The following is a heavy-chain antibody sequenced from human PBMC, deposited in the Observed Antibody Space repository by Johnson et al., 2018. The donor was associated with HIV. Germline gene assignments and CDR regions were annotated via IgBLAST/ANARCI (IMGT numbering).Heavy chain of an antibody. J-gene: IGHJ3*02. D-gene: IGHD3-9*01. V-gene: IGHV3-66*01. Sequence: EQLVESGGGLVQPGGSLSLSCGASGFSVTNTYMNWVRQAPGKGLEWVSVIYSGGSTYHADSVKGRFTISRDNSKNTVYLQMHSLRGEDTAVYYCARGYILTGYSGVFDMWGQGKMVTVSS. CDR1: GFSVTNTY. CDR3: ARGYILTGYSGVFDM. CDR2: IYSGGST.